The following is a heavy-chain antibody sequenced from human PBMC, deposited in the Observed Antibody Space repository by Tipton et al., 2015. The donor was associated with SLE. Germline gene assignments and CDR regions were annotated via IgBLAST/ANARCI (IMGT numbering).Heavy chain of an antibody. Sequence: LRLSCSVSGGSISSHYWSWFRQPPGKGLEWIGYIYQSGLTALNPSLESRITLSIDTSRNQFSLKLTSMSAADTAVYYCARESAQGLDYWGQGTLVTVSS. CDR3: ARESAQGLDY. CDR2: IYQSGLT. V-gene: IGHV4-59*11. J-gene: IGHJ4*02. CDR1: GGSISSHY.